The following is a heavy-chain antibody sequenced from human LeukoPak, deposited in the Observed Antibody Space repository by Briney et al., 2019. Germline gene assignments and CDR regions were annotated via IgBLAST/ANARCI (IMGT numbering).Heavy chain of an antibody. CDR1: GGSISSSRYY. V-gene: IGHV4-39*01. D-gene: IGHD2-2*01. CDR2: IYYSGST. CDR3: ARGLRTSYHFDY. Sequence: KPSETLSLTCTVSGGSISSSRYYWGWIRQPPGKGLEWIGSIYYSGSTYYNPSLKSRVTISVDTSKNQFSLKLSSVTAADTAVYYCARGLRTSYHFDYWGQGTLVTVSS. J-gene: IGHJ4*02.